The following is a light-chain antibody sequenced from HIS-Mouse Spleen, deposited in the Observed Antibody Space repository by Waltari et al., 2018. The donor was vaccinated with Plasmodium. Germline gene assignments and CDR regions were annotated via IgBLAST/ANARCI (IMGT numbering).Light chain of an antibody. CDR1: QSLLHSNGYNY. V-gene: IGKV2-28*01. J-gene: IGKJ1*01. CDR3: MQALQTPRT. Sequence: DIVMTQSPLSLPVTPGEPASISCRSSQSLLHSNGYNYLDWYLQKPGQSPQLLIYLGSNRDSGVPDRFSGSGSGTDFTLKISRVEAEDVGGYYCMQALQTPRTFGQGTKVEIK. CDR2: LGS.